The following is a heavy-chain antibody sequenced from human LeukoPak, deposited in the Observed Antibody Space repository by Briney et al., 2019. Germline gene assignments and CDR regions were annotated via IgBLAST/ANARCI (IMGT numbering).Heavy chain of an antibody. V-gene: IGHV3-9*01. D-gene: IGHD5-18*01. J-gene: IGHJ4*02. CDR3: AKDKGAMIKSGYSSPFDY. Sequence: GGSLRLSCAASGFTFDDYAMHWVRQAPGKGLEWVSGISWNSGSIGYADSVKGRFTISRDNAKNSLYLQMNSLRAEDTALYYCAKDKGAMIKSGYSSPFDYWGQGTLVTVSS. CDR2: ISWNSGSI. CDR1: GFTFDDYA.